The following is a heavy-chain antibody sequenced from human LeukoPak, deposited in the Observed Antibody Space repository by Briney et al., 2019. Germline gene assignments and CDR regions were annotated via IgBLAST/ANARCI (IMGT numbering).Heavy chain of an antibody. CDR1: GGSISSSSYY. V-gene: IGHV4-39*01. CDR3: ARRVVVVPAASFDP. J-gene: IGHJ5*02. D-gene: IGHD2-2*01. Sequence: SETLSLTCTVSGGSISSSSYYWGWIRQPPGKGLEWIGSIYYSGSTYYNPSLKSRVTISVDTSKNQFSLKLSSVTAADTAVYYCARRVVVVPAASFDPRGQGTLVTVSS. CDR2: IYYSGST.